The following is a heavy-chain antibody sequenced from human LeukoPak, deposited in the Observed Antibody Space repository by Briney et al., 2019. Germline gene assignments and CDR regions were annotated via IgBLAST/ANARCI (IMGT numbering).Heavy chain of an antibody. D-gene: IGHD1-14*01. Sequence: ASVKVSCKASGYTFTSYGISWVRQAPGQGLEWMGWISAYNGNTNYAQKFQGRVTITADESTSTAYMELSSLRSEDTAVYYCARGITGTTYYFDYWGQGTLVTVSS. CDR1: GYTFTSYG. V-gene: IGHV1-18*01. CDR2: ISAYNGNT. J-gene: IGHJ4*02. CDR3: ARGITGTTYYFDY.